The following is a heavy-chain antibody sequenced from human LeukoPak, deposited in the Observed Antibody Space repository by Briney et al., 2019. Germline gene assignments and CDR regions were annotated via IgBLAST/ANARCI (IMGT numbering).Heavy chain of an antibody. CDR1: GFTFSNYG. CDR3: ARAGITIFGVVTPIDY. Sequence: GGSLRLSCAGCGFTFSNYGMHWVRQAPGKGPEWVAVISYDGTNKYYADSVKGRFTISRDNSKNTVYLQMNSLRAEDTAVYYCARAGITIFGVVTPIDYWGQGTLVTVSS. D-gene: IGHD3-3*01. CDR2: ISYDGTNK. J-gene: IGHJ4*02. V-gene: IGHV3-30*03.